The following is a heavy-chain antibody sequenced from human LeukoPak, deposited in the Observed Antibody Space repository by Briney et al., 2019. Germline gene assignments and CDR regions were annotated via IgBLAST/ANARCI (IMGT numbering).Heavy chain of an antibody. CDR1: GFTIGTAW. V-gene: IGHV3-15*01. CDR2: IKSEGEGATT. CDR3: IAHFPYFYGFDV. J-gene: IGHJ6*04. Sequence: GGSLRLSCVSSGFTIGTAWMSWVRQAPGKGLEWLGHIKSEGEGATTDYAAPAKGRFAISRDDSKNMIYLQMSSPKIDDTAIYYCIAHFPYFYGFDVRGKGTTVTVSS. D-gene: IGHD3-3*02.